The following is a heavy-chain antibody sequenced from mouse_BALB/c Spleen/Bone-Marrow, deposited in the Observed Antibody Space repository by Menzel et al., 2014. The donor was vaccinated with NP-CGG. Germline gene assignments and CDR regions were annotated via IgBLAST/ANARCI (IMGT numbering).Heavy chain of an antibody. Sequence: EVKLMESGAELVKPGASVKLSCTASGFNIKDTYMHWVKQGPEQGLEWIGRIDPANGNTKYDPKFQGKATITADTSSNTAYLQLSGLTSEDTAVYYCARFAYWGQGTLVTVSA. V-gene: IGHV14-3*02. CDR1: GFNIKDTY. J-gene: IGHJ3*01. CDR2: IDPANGNT. CDR3: ARFAY.